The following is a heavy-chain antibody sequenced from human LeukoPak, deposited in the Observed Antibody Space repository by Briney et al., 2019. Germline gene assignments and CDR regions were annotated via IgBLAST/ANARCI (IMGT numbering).Heavy chain of an antibody. CDR1: GFTFSSYG. V-gene: IGHV3-30*02. D-gene: IGHD2-2*01. CDR2: IRYDGSNK. J-gene: IGHJ4*02. CDR3: AKGVVPAAMWGVSGFDY. Sequence: GGSLRLSCAASGFTFSSYGMHWVRQAPGRGLEWVAFIRYDGSNKYYADSVKGRFTISRDNPKNTLYLQMNSLRAEDTAVYYCAKGVVPAAMWGVSGFDYWGQGTLVTVSS.